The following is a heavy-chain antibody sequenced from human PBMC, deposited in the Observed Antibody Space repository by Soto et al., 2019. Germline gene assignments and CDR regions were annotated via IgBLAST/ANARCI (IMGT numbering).Heavy chain of an antibody. D-gene: IGHD3-3*02. CDR3: SSDSCITILVDRFAY. CDR2: IKSKTDGGTT. V-gene: IGHV3-15*07. CDR1: GFALDNAW. J-gene: IGHJ4*01. Sequence: GGSLRLFCAASGFALDNAWNNWVRQAPGKGLEWVGRIKSKTDGGTTDFAARVRGRFAISRDDSNNMVYMQMNSLRTEDTAVYYCSSDSCITILVDRFAYWGHGTLVTVSS.